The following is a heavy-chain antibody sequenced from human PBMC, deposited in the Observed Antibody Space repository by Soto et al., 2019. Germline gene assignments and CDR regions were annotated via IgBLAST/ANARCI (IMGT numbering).Heavy chain of an antibody. CDR1: GFTFSSYA. Sequence: EVQLLESGGGLVQPGGSLRLSCAASGFTFSSYAMSWVRQAPGKGLEWVSAISGSGGSTYYADSVKGRFTISRDNSKNTLYLQMNSLRAEDTAVYYCAKDPIHYDYGRLGYFDYWGQGTLVTVSS. CDR2: ISGSGGST. J-gene: IGHJ4*02. D-gene: IGHD3-16*01. CDR3: AKDPIHYDYGRLGYFDY. V-gene: IGHV3-23*01.